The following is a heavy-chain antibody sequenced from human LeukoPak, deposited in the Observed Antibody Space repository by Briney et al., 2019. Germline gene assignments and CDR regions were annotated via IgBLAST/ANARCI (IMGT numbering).Heavy chain of an antibody. CDR3: ARTELYGYSYGWPPFDY. D-gene: IGHD5-18*01. V-gene: IGHV3-48*01. Sequence: GGSLRLSCAASGFTFSSYSMNWVRQAPGKGLEWASYISSSSSTIYYADSVKGRFTISRDNAKNSLYLQMNSLRAEDTAVYYCARTELYGYSYGWPPFDYWGQGTLVTVSS. J-gene: IGHJ4*02. CDR1: GFTFSSYS. CDR2: ISSSSSTI.